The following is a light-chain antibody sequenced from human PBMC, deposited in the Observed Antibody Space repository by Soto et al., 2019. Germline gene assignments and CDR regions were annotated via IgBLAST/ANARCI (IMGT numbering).Light chain of an antibody. J-gene: IGKJ5*01. CDR1: QSISIW. V-gene: IGKV1-33*01. CDR2: DAS. CDR3: QQYDNLFT. Sequence: DIQMTQSPSTLSASVGYRVTITCRASQSISIWLAWYQQKPGKAPKLLIYDASNLETGVPSRFSGSGSGTDFTFTISSLQPEDIATYYCQQYDNLFTFGQGTRLEI.